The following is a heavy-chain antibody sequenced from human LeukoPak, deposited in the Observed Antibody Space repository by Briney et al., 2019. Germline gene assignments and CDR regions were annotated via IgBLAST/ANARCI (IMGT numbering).Heavy chain of an antibody. CDR1: GGSFSGYH. CDR3: ARRNYGYDFPY. J-gene: IGHJ4*02. D-gene: IGHD5-12*01. Sequence: SETLSLTCAVYGGSFSGYHWSWIRQPPGKGLEWIGEINHSGSTNYNPSLKSRVTMSIDTSKNQFSLQLSSVTAADTAVYYGARRNYGYDFPYWGQGTLVTVSS. CDR2: INHSGST. V-gene: IGHV4-34*01.